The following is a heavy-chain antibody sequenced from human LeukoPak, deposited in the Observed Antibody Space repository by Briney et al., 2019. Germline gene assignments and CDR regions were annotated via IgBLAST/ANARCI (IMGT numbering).Heavy chain of an antibody. V-gene: IGHV3-49*04. Sequence: PGGSLRLSCTASGFTFGDYAMSWVRQAPGKGLEWVGFIRSKAYGGTTEYAASVKGRFTISRDDSKSIAYLQMNSLKTEDTAVYYCTRPYGDYENGRDYWGQGTLVTVSS. D-gene: IGHD4-17*01. CDR2: IRSKAYGGTT. CDR1: GFTFGDYA. CDR3: TRPYGDYENGRDY. J-gene: IGHJ4*02.